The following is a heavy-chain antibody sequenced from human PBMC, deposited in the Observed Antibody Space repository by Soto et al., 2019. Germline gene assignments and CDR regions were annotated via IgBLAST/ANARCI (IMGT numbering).Heavy chain of an antibody. CDR3: AIYGARYCTNGVCYKGTNWFDP. Sequence: ASVKVSCKASGYAFTSYGISWVRQAPGQGLERMGWISAYNGNTNYAQKLQGRVTMTTDTSTSTAYMELRSLRSDDTAVYYCAIYGARYCTNGVCYKGTNWFDPWGQGTLVTVSS. CDR2: ISAYNGNT. J-gene: IGHJ5*02. V-gene: IGHV1-18*01. D-gene: IGHD2-8*01. CDR1: GYAFTSYG.